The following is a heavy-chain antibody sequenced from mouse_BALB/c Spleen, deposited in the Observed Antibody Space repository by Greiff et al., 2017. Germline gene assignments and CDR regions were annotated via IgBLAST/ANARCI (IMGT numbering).Heavy chain of an antibody. V-gene: IGHV1S81*02. CDR1: GYTFTSYW. J-gene: IGHJ3*01. CDR3: ARRGEDWFAY. Sequence: QVQLQQPGAELVKPGASVKLSCEASGYTFTSYWMHWVKQRPGQGLEWIGEINPSNGRTNYNEKFKSKATLTVDKSSSTAYMQLSSLTSEDSAVYYCARRGEDWFAYWGQGTLVTVSA. CDR2: INPSNGRT.